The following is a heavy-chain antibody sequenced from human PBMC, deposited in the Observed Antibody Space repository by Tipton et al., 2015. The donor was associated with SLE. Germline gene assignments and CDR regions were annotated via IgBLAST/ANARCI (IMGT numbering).Heavy chain of an antibody. D-gene: IGHD5-18*01. CDR2: IYYSGST. CDR3: ARDYGFGYSYGYDAFDI. V-gene: IGHV4-39*07. Sequence: LRLSCTVSGGSISSSSYYWGWIRQPPGKGLEWIGSIYYSGSTNYNPSLKSRVTISVDTSKNQFSLKLSSVTAADTAVYYCARDYGFGYSYGYDAFDIWGQGTMVTVSS. J-gene: IGHJ3*02. CDR1: GGSISSSSYY.